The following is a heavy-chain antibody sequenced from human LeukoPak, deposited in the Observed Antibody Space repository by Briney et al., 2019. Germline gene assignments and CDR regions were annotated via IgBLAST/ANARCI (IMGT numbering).Heavy chain of an antibody. V-gene: IGHV1-18*01. CDR3: ARDKPYYYDSSGYSGDY. D-gene: IGHD3-22*01. J-gene: IGHJ4*02. CDR2: ISAYNGNT. Sequence: ASVKVSCKASGYTFTSYGISWVRQAPGQGLEWMGWISAYNGNTNYAQKLQGRVTMTTDTPTSTAYMELRSLRSDDTAVYYCARDKPYYYDSSGYSGDYWGQGTLVTVSS. CDR1: GYTFTSYG.